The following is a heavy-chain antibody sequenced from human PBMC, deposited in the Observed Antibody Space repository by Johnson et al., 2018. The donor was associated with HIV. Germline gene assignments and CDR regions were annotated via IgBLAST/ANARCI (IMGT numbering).Heavy chain of an antibody. CDR3: AKDVRGRWFGADAFDI. J-gene: IGHJ3*02. CDR1: GFTFRSYG. D-gene: IGHD3-10*01. Sequence: QMLLVESGGGVVQPGGSLRLSCAASGFTFRSYGMHWVRQAPGKGLEWVSFIRYDGSNKYYEDSVKGRFTISRDNSKNTLYLQMNSLRAEDTAVYYCAKDVRGRWFGADAFDIWGQGTMVTVSA. V-gene: IGHV3-30*02. CDR2: IRYDGSNK.